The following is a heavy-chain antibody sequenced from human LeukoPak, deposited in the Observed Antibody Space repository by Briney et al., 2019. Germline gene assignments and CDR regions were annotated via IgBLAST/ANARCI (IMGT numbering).Heavy chain of an antibody. CDR2: MNPNSGNT. CDR1: GYTFTSYD. V-gene: IGHV1-8*01. D-gene: IGHD3-3*01. J-gene: IGHJ6*03. CDR3: ARGRRFLEWLLAYYYYYMDV. Sequence: GASVKVSSKASGYTFTSYDINWVRQATGQGLEWMGWMNPNSGNTGYAQKFQGRVTMTRNTSISTAYMEMSSLRSEDTAVYYCARGRRFLEWLLAYYYYYMDVWGKGTTVTVSS.